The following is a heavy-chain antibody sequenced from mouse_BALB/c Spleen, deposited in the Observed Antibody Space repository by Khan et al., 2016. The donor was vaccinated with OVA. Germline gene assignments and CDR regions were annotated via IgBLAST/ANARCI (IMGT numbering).Heavy chain of an antibody. CDR1: GYSITSNYA. CDR3: ARGNYYGYAMDY. J-gene: IGHJ4*01. V-gene: IGHV3-2*02. CDR2: ISYSGTT. D-gene: IGHD1-1*01. Sequence: QLQESGPGLVKPSQSLSLTCTVTGYSITSNYAWNWIRQFPGNKLEWMGYISYSGTTSYNPSLKSRISITPDTSTNPFFLQLKSVTTEDTATYYCARGNYYGYAMDYWGQGTSVTVSS.